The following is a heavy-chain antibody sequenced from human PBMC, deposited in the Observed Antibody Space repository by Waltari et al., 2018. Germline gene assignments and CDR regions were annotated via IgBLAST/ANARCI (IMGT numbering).Heavy chain of an antibody. CDR3: ARDNWNYVNYFDY. Sequence: QVQLVQSGAEVKKPGASVKVSCKASGYTLTSYAMHWVRQAPGQRLEWMGWINAGNGNTKYSQKVQGRVTSTRDTSASTAYMELSSLRSEDTAVYYCARDNWNYVNYFDYWGQGTLVTVSS. J-gene: IGHJ4*02. CDR2: INAGNGNT. CDR1: GYTLTSYA. V-gene: IGHV1-3*01. D-gene: IGHD1-7*01.